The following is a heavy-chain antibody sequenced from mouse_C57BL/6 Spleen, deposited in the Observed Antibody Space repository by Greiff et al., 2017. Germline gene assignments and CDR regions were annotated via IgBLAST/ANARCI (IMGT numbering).Heavy chain of an antibody. D-gene: IGHD1-1*01. CDR2: ISSGSSTI. J-gene: IGHJ2*01. Sequence: DVQLVESGGGLVKPGGSLKLSCAASGFTFSDYGMHWVRQAPEKGLEWVAYISSGSSTIYYADTVKGRFTISRDNAKNTLFLQMTSLRSEDTAMYYCARKSDYYGSFDYWGQGTTLTVSS. CDR1: GFTFSDYG. CDR3: ARKSDYYGSFDY. V-gene: IGHV5-17*01.